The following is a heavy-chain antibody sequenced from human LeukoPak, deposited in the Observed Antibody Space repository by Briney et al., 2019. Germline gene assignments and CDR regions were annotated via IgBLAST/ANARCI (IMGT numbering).Heavy chain of an antibody. Sequence: PGGSLRLSCAASGFTFSSYSMNWVRQAPGKGLKWVSYISSSSSTIYYADSVKGRFTISRDNAKNSLYMQMNSLRDEDTAVYYCARDYFDTSGYSFDYWGQGTLVTVSS. CDR3: ARDYFDTSGYSFDY. CDR2: ISSSSSTI. J-gene: IGHJ4*02. V-gene: IGHV3-48*02. CDR1: GFTFSSYS. D-gene: IGHD3-22*01.